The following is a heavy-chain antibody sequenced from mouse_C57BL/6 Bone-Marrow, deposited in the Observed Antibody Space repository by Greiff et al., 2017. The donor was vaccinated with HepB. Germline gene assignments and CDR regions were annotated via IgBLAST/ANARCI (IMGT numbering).Heavy chain of an antibody. CDR1: GFSLTSYG. D-gene: IGHD1-1*01. CDR2: IWSGGST. V-gene: IGHV2-2*01. J-gene: IGHJ4*01. Sequence: VQVVESGPGLVQPSQSLSITCTVSGFSLTSYGVHWVRQSPGKGLEWLGVIWSGGSTDYNAAFISRLSISKDNSKSQVFLKMNSLQADDTAIYYCARSFYYYGSRCYAMDYWGQGTSVTVSS. CDR3: ARSFYYYGSRCYAMDY.